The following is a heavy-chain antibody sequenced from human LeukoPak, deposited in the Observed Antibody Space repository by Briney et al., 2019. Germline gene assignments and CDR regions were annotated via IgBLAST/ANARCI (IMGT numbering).Heavy chain of an antibody. CDR2: ISYDGSNK. Sequence: GGSLRLSCAASGFTFSSYGMHWVRQAPGKGLEWVAVISYDGSNKYYADSVKGRFTISRDNSKNTLYLQMNSLRAEDTAVYYCARSSTMIAGFDPWGQGTLVTVSS. CDR3: ARSSTMIAGFDP. D-gene: IGHD3-22*01. CDR1: GFTFSSYG. J-gene: IGHJ5*02. V-gene: IGHV3-30*03.